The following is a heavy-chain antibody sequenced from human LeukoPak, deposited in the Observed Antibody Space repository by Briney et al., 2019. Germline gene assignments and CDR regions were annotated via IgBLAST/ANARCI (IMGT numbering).Heavy chain of an antibody. CDR2: ISSSGSTI. J-gene: IGHJ6*03. D-gene: IGHD6-13*01. CDR3: ARLSSSWYSSYYXYXXV. V-gene: IGHV3-48*03. CDR1: GFTFSSYE. Sequence: GGSLRLSCAASGFTFSSYEMNWVRQAPGKGLEWVSYISSSGSTIYYADSVKGRFTISRDNAKNSLYLQMNSLRAEDTAVYYCARLSSSWYSSYYXYXXVWXXXTXXTVS.